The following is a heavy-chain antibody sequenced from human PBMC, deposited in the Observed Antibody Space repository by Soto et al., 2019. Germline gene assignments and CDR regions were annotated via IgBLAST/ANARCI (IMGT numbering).Heavy chain of an antibody. CDR2: IIPILGIA. D-gene: IGHD3-10*01. V-gene: IGHV1-69*02. Sequence: QVQLVQSGAEVKKPGSSVKVSCKASGGTFSSYTISWVRQAPGQGLEWMGRIIPILGIANYAQKFQGRVKITADKSTSTAYMELSSLRSEDTAVYYCATRITMVRGDAYWGQGTLVTVSS. CDR1: GGTFSSYT. J-gene: IGHJ4*02. CDR3: ATRITMVRGDAY.